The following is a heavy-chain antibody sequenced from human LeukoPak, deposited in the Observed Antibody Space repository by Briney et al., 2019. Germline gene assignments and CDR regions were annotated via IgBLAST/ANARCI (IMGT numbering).Heavy chain of an antibody. V-gene: IGHV3-64*02. CDR1: GFTFSIYS. Sequence: PGGSLRLSCAASGFTFSIYSIHWVRQAPGKGLEHVSAITSDGGGTFYADSVQGRFTISRDNSKNTLYLQMGSLRTEDMAVYYCARETATGVSSSWYYDYWGQGTLVAVSS. D-gene: IGHD6-13*01. CDR3: ARETATGVSSSWYYDY. J-gene: IGHJ4*02. CDR2: ITSDGGGT.